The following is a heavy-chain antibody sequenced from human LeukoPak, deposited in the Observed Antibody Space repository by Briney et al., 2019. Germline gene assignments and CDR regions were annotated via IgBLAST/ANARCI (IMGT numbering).Heavy chain of an antibody. V-gene: IGHV3-23*01. J-gene: IGHJ4*02. CDR2: ISDSGRHT. D-gene: IGHD5-24*01. CDR1: GFTFSTCG. CDR3: AKLPSDLPDLNY. Sequence: GGSLRLSCAASGFTFSTCGMTWVRQAPGKGLEWVSSISDSGRHTYYTDSVKGRFTISRDNSKNTLYLQMNSLRAEDTAVYYCAKLPSDLPDLNYWGQGSLVTVSS.